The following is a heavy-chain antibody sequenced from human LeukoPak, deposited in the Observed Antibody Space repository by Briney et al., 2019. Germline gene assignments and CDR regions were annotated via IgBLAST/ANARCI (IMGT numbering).Heavy chain of an antibody. V-gene: IGHV3-23*01. Sequence: GGSVRLSCTASGLTFSKYDMSWVRQSPGKALEWVSRISGNGWVFHYAGSVQGRFIISRDNSKNTLYLQMNSLRVEDTAIYYCAKDARIQLWALDSWGQGTLVTVSS. J-gene: IGHJ4*02. CDR1: GLTFSKYD. CDR3: AKDARIQLWALDS. D-gene: IGHD5-18*01. CDR2: ISGNGWVF.